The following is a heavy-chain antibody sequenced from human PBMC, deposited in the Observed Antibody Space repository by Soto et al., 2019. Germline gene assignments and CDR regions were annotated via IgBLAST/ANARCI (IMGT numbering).Heavy chain of an antibody. Sequence: PSETLSLTCTVSGGSISSGYYWSWIRQHPVKGLEWIGYIYYSGNTYYNPSLKSRVSISLDTSKSQFSLKLDSVTAADTAVYYCARDAAVALAVPKCMDVLRQGTTVT. CDR2: IYYSGNT. CDR3: ARDAAVALAVPKCMDV. D-gene: IGHD2-15*01. V-gene: IGHV4-31*03. CDR1: GGSISSGYY. J-gene: IGHJ6*02.